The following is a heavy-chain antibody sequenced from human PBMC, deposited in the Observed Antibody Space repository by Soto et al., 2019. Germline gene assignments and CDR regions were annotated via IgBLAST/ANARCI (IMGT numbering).Heavy chain of an antibody. V-gene: IGHV3-48*03. Sequence: GGSLRLSCAASGFTFSSYEMNWVRQAPGKGLEWVSYISSSGSTIYYADSVKGRFTISRDNAKNSLYLQMNSLRAEDTAVYYCARVFFGVEYCYYGMDVWGQGTTVTVSS. CDR3: ARVFFGVEYCYYGMDV. CDR2: ISSSGSTI. J-gene: IGHJ6*02. D-gene: IGHD3-3*01. CDR1: GFTFSSYE.